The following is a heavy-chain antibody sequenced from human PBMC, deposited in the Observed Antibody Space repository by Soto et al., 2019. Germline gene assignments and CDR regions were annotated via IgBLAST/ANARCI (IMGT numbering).Heavy chain of an antibody. CDR1: GFSFSNYG. CDR2: ISYDGSTK. D-gene: IGHD3-3*02. Sequence: QVQLVESGGGVIQPGKSLRLSCAASGFSFSNYGMHWVRLAPGRGLEWVAVISYDGSTKYYGDSVKGRFTISRDNSINTLYLQMNSLSAEDTALYYCAKDQISHFWSGFHPYYSYTMDVWGPGTTVTVSS. CDR3: AKDQISHFWSGFHPYYSYTMDV. V-gene: IGHV3-30*18. J-gene: IGHJ6*02.